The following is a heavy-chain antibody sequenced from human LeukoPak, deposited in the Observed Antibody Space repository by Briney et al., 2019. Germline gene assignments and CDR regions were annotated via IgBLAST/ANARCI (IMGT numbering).Heavy chain of an antibody. CDR2: MNPHSGDA. CDR3: ARVCSGGSCLDY. Sequence: GASVKVSCKASGYRFTSYCINWVRQATGHGPEWMGWMNPHSGDADYAQKFQGRVTMTRSTSIDTAYMVLNSLTAEDTAVYYCARVCSGGSCLDYWGQGTLVTVSS. D-gene: IGHD2-15*01. V-gene: IGHV1-8*01. CDR1: GYRFTSYC. J-gene: IGHJ4*02.